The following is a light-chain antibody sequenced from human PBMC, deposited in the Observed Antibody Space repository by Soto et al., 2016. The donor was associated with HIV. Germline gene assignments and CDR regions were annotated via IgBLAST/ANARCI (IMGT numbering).Light chain of an antibody. CDR1: QVISNS. CDR3: QQYYATPRS. CDR2: HTS. J-gene: IGKJ1*01. Sequence: IQMTQSPSSLSASVGDTVTITCRASQVISNSLAWYHQEAGKAPKLLLYHTSKLASGVPSRFSGSGSGTVYTLSISSLQPEDFATYHCQQYYATPRSFGQGTKVDIK. V-gene: IGKV1-NL1*01.